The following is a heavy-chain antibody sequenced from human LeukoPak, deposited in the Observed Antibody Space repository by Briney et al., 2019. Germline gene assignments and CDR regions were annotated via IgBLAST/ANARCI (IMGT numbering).Heavy chain of an antibody. CDR1: GGSISSSSDY. D-gene: IGHD5-24*01. Sequence: PSETLSLTCTVSGGSISSSSDYWGWIRQPPGEGLEWIGSIYYSGSTYYNPSLKSRVTISVDTSKNQFSLKLSSVTAADTAVYYCARGERDGYNYGFAAFDIWGQGTMVTVSS. J-gene: IGHJ3*02. CDR2: IYYSGST. CDR3: ARGERDGYNYGFAAFDI. V-gene: IGHV4-39*07.